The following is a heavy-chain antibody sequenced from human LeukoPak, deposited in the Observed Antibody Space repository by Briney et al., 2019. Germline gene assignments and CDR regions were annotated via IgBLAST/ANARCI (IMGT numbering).Heavy chain of an antibody. CDR2: IYTSGST. J-gene: IGHJ4*02. CDR1: GGSISSYY. CDR3: ARTKYYDFWSGYYTYFDY. D-gene: IGHD3-3*01. V-gene: IGHV4-4*07. Sequence: SETLSLTCTVSGGSISSYYWSWIRQPAGKGLEWIGRIYTSGSTNYNPSLKSRVTMSVDTSKNQFSLKLSSVTAADTAVYYCARTKYYDFWSGYYTYFDYWSQGTLVTVSS.